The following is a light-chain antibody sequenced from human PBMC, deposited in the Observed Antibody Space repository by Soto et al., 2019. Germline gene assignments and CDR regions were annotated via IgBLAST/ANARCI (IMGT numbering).Light chain of an antibody. Sequence: EIVLTQSPATLSLSPGERATLSCRASQSVTTSLAWYQHQPGQAPRLLIYDASNRATGIPARFSGSGSGTDFTLTVSSLEPEDFGVYYCQQRSNWYTFGQGTKLEIK. J-gene: IGKJ2*01. CDR2: DAS. CDR1: QSVTTS. CDR3: QQRSNWYT. V-gene: IGKV3-11*01.